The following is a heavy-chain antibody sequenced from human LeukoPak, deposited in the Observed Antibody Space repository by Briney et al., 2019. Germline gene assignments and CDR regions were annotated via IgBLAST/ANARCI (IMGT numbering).Heavy chain of an antibody. J-gene: IGHJ4*02. CDR2: INHSGST. Sequence: SETLSLTCAVYGGSFSGYYWSWIRQPPGKGLEWIGEINHSGSTNYNPSLKSRVTISVDTSKNQFSLKLSSVTAADTAVYYCARSPRWYSSSWYEYWGQGTLVTVSS. V-gene: IGHV4-34*01. CDR1: GGSFSGYY. D-gene: IGHD6-13*01. CDR3: ARSPRWYSSSWYEY.